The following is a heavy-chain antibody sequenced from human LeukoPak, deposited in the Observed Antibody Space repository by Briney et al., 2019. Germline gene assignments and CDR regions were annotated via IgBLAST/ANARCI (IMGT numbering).Heavy chain of an antibody. Sequence: PSETLSLTCTVTGGSISTYYWSWIRQSAGKGLEWIGRIYTTGSTDYNPSLKSRVTMSVDTSQNQFSLKLSSVTAADTAVYYCARGVVDSSGYYYVDYWGQGTLVTVSS. CDR3: ARGVVDSSGYYYVDY. CDR2: IYTTGST. D-gene: IGHD3-22*01. CDR1: GGSISTYY. J-gene: IGHJ4*02. V-gene: IGHV4-4*07.